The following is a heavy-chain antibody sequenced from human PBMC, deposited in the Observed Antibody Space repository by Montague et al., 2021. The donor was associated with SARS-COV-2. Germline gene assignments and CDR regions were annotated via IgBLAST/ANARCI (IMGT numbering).Heavy chain of an antibody. CDR3: ATQEDPSGWIPGPFDF. CDR1: GGSISSSSYY. Sequence: SETLSLTCTVSGGSISSSSYYWAWIRQPPGKGLEWIGSIYYRGSTYYNPSLKSRVFISVDTSKDKLSLTLTSVTAAATAVYYCATQEDPSGWIPGPFDFWGQGTLVSVSS. J-gene: IGHJ4*02. D-gene: IGHD6-19*01. CDR2: IYYRGST. V-gene: IGHV4-39*01.